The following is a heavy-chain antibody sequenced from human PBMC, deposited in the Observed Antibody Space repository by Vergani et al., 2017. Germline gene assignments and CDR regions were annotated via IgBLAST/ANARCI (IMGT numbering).Heavy chain of an antibody. CDR2: ISSSGSTI. CDR1: GFTFSSYE. V-gene: IGHV3-48*03. CDR3: ASHQLRYFENCYYIDV. J-gene: IGHJ6*03. D-gene: IGHD3-9*01. Sequence: EVQLVESGGGLVQPGGSLRLSCAASGFTFSSYEMNWVRQAPGKGLEWVSYISSSGSTIYYADSVKGRFTISRDNAKNSLYLQMNSLRAEDTAVSYCASHQLRYFENCYYIDVGGKGTTVTVSS.